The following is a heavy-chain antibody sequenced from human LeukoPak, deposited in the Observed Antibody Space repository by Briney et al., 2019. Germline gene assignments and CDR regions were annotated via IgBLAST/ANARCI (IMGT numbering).Heavy chain of an antibody. CDR3: ARDGDDSTGYASNWFDP. J-gene: IGHJ5*02. D-gene: IGHD3-22*01. CDR1: GGSISSYY. Sequence: SETLSLTCTVSGGSISSYYWNWIRQPPGKRLEWIGYVYYSGNTNYNPSLKSRVTISVDTSRNQFSLKLSSVTAADTAVYYCARDGDDSTGYASNWFDPWGQGTLVTVSS. CDR2: VYYSGNT. V-gene: IGHV4-59*01.